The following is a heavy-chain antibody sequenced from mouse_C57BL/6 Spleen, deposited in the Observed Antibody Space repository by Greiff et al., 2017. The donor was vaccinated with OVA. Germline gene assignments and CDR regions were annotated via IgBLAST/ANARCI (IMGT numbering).Heavy chain of an antibody. J-gene: IGHJ2*01. CDR2: LSSGGCYT. CDR3: ARQNGSSYDY. Sequence: EVKLVESGGDLVKPGGSLKLSCAASGFTFSSYGMSWVGQTPDKRLEWVATLSSGGCYTYYPDSVKGRFTISRYNAKNTLYLQMSSLKSEYTAMYYCARQNGSSYDYWGQGTTLTVSS. D-gene: IGHD1-1*01. CDR1: GFTFSSYG. V-gene: IGHV5-6*01.